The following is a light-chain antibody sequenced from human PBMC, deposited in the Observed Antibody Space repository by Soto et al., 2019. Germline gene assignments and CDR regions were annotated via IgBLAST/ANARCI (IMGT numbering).Light chain of an antibody. CDR3: QESYRTPWA. CDR2: GAS. CDR1: QSIGTY. V-gene: IGKV1-39*01. J-gene: IGKJ1*01. Sequence: DIQMTQSPSSLSASVGDRVTITCRASQSIGTYLMWYQQKPGTAPNLLIYGASSLQSGVPSRFSGSGSGTDFTLTINSLQPEDFATYYCQESYRTPWAFGLGTKVEIK.